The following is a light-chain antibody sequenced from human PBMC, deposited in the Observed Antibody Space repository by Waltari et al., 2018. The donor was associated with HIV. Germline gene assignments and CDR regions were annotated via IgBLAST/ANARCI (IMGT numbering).Light chain of an antibody. J-gene: IGLJ3*02. Sequence: SYVLTQPPSVSVAPGKTARITCGGNNIATKSVHWYQQKPGQAPVLVIYYDNDRPSGIPERFSGSNSGNTATLTISRVEAEDEADYYCQVWDSSSDHWVFGGGTQLTVL. CDR1: NIATKS. CDR3: QVWDSSSDHWV. CDR2: YDN. V-gene: IGLV3-21*04.